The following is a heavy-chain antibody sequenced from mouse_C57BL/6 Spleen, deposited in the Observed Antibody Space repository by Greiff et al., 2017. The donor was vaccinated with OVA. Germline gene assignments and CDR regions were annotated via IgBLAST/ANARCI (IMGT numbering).Heavy chain of an antibody. V-gene: IGHV5-4*01. CDR2: ISDGGSYT. CDR1: GFTFSSYA. J-gene: IGHJ3*01. Sequence: DVQLVESGGGLVKPGGSLKLSCAASGFTFSSYAMSWVRQTPEKRLEWVATISDGGSYTYYPDNVKGRFTISRDNAKNNLYLQMSHLKSEDTAMYYCARGNYYGSSSPFAYWGQGTLVTVSA. D-gene: IGHD1-1*01. CDR3: ARGNYYGSSSPFAY.